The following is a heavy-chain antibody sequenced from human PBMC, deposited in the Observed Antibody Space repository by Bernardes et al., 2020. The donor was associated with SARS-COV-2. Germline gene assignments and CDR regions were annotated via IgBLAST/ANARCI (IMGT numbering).Heavy chain of an antibody. CDR2: IYYSGNT. J-gene: IGHJ5*02. CDR3: ARGTWIELWLGGNWFDP. D-gene: IGHD5-18*01. Sequence: SETLSLTCTVSGASIRYGGDYWTWIRQRPGKGLEWIGYIYYSGNTLYNPSLKSRATISVDTSENQFSLKLSSVTAADTAVYYCARGTWIELWLGGNWFDPWGQGRLVTVSS. V-gene: IGHV4-31*03. CDR1: GASIRYGGDY.